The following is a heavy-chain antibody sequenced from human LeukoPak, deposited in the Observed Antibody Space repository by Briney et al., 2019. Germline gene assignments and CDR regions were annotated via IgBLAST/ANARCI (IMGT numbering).Heavy chain of an antibody. D-gene: IGHD3-22*01. CDR2: ISYDGSNK. CDR3: ASSKDYYDSSGYGLDY. V-gene: IGHV3-30-3*01. J-gene: IGHJ4*02. Sequence: GGSLRLSCAASGFTFSSYAMHWVRQAPGKGLEWVAVISYDGSNKYYADSVKGRFTISRDNSKNTLYLQMNSLRAEDTAVYYCASSKDYYDSSGYGLDYWGQGTLVTVSS. CDR1: GFTFSSYA.